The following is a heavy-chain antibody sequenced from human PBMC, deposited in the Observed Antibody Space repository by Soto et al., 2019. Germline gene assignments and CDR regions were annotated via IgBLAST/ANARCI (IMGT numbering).Heavy chain of an antibody. D-gene: IGHD6-13*01. CDR2: IYPYNGNT. J-gene: IGHJ4*02. CDR3: ARDLNGAAGGGY. Sequence: ASVKVSCKSSGYTFINHGIFWVRQAPGQGLEWMAWIYPYNGNTNYARKFLGRVTLTTDTSTSTAYMDLRSLTSDDTAIYYCARDLNGAAGGGYWCQGTLVTVSS. CDR1: GYTFINHG. V-gene: IGHV1-18*01.